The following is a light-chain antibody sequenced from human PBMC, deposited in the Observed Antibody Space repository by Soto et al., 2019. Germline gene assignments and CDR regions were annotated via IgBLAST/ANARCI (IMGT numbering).Light chain of an antibody. CDR3: TSYTSIGTYV. J-gene: IGLJ1*01. CDR2: DVT. CDR1: SSDVGAYNY. Sequence: QSVLTQPASVSGPPGQSITISCTGTSSDVGAYNYVSWYQHHPGKAPRLVIYDVTNRPSGISDRFSGSKSGNTASLTISGLLAEDEADYYCTSYTSIGTYVFGTGTKLTV. V-gene: IGLV2-14*01.